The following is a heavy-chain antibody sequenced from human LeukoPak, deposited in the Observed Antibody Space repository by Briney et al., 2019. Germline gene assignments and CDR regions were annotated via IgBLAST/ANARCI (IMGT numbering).Heavy chain of an antibody. CDR3: AQGYSSGWYPN. Sequence: GGSLRLSCAVSGFSVGNSGMSWVRQAPAKGLEWISAISVDGETTYYADSVKGRFIISRDNSKNTLFLQLSSLRAEDTAVYYCAQGYSSGWYPNWGQGSLVSVSS. CDR1: GFSVGNSG. D-gene: IGHD6-19*01. V-gene: IGHV3-23*01. CDR2: ISVDGETT. J-gene: IGHJ4*02.